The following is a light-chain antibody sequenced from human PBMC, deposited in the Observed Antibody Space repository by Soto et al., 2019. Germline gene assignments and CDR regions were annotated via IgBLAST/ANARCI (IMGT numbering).Light chain of an antibody. Sequence: QSALTQPASVSGSPGQSITISCTGTSSDVGAYIFVSWYQQHPGKAPKLMIYDIINRPSGVSNRFSGSKSGNTASLTISGLQAEDEADDYCGSFTTSRSYVFGTGTKVTVL. CDR2: DII. J-gene: IGLJ1*01. CDR1: SSDVGAYIF. CDR3: GSFTTSRSYV. V-gene: IGLV2-14*03.